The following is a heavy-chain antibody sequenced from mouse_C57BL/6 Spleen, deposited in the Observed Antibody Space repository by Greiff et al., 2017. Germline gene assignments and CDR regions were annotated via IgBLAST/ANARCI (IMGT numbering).Heavy chain of an antibody. CDR3: ARYQTYRGFAY. V-gene: IGHV7-3*01. Sequence: EVKVEESGGGLVQPGGSLSLSCAASGFTFTDYYMSWVRQPPGKALEWLGFIRNKANGYTTEYSASVKGRFTISRDNSQSILYLQMNALRAEDSATYYCARYQTYRGFAYWGQGTLVTVSA. J-gene: IGHJ3*01. CDR2: IRNKANGYTT. D-gene: IGHD3-1*01. CDR1: GFTFTDYY.